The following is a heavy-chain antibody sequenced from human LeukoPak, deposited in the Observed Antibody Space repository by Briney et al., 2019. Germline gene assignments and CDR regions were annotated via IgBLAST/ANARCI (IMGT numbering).Heavy chain of an antibody. J-gene: IGHJ5*02. D-gene: IGHD5-12*01. V-gene: IGHV3-23*01. CDR3: AKRHSGYGNTGVVFDP. CDR2: ISGSGGST. CDR1: GFTFSSYA. Sequence: PGGSLRLSCAASGFTFSSYAMSWVRQAPGKGLEWVSAISGSGGSTYYADSVKGRFTISRDNSKNTLYLQMNSLRAEDTAVYYCAKRHSGYGNTGVVFDPWGQGTLVTVSS.